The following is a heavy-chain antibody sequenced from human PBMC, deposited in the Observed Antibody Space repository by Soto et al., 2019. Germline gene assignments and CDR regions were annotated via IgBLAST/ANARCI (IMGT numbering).Heavy chain of an antibody. CDR2: IYHSGST. Sequence: PSDTLSLTSGVCGGSISSGGYCGSWIRQPPGKGLEWIGYIYHSGSTYYNPSLKSRVTISVDRSKNQFSLKLSSVTAADTAVYYCARGQVVAAQHWGQGTLVTVSS. CDR3: ARGQVVAAQH. V-gene: IGHV4-30-2*01. CDR1: GGSISSGGYC. J-gene: IGHJ4*02. D-gene: IGHD2-15*01.